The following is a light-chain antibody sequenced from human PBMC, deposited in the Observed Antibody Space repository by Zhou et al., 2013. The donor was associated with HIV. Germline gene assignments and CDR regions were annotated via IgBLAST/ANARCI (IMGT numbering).Light chain of an antibody. V-gene: IGKV1-39*01. CDR3: QESYTTTFS. CDR2: AAS. Sequence: IQLTQSPSSLSASVGDRVTITCRASQGISTYLAWYQQKPGRAPKLLIYAASTLHSGVPSRFSGSGSGTDFTLTISSLQPEDFAAYYCQESYTTTFSLGQGTRLEIK. J-gene: IGKJ2*03. CDR1: QGISTY.